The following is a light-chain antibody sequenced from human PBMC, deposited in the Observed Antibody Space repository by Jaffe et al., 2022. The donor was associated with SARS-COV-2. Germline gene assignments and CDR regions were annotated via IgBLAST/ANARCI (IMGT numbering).Light chain of an antibody. CDR3: QVWDSGPGYV. V-gene: IGLV3-1*01. CDR2: EST. CDR1: KLGRKY. Sequence: SYELTQAPAVSVAPGQTASITCSGDKLGRKYVCWYQQKAGQSPLLVIYESTKRPSGIPDRFSGSNSGNTATLTISGTRTTDEADYYCQVWDSGPGYVFGGGTKVTVL. J-gene: IGLJ1*01.